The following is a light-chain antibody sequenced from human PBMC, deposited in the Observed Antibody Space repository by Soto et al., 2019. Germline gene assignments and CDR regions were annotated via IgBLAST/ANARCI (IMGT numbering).Light chain of an antibody. CDR2: GAS. CDR3: QQYNNWPLT. CDR1: QSVSSN. J-gene: IGKJ4*01. V-gene: IGKV3D-15*01. Sequence: EIVVTQSPATLSVSPGERATLSCRASQSVSSNLAWYQQKPGQAPRLLIYGASTRATGIPARFSGSGSGTEFTLTISSLQSEDFAVYYCQQYNNWPLTFRGGTKVEIK.